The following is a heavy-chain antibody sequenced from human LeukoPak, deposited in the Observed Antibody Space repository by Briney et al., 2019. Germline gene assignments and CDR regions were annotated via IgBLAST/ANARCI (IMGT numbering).Heavy chain of an antibody. Sequence: GRSLRLSCAASGLTFSSYAMHWARQAPGKGLEWVAVISYDGSNKYYADSVKGRFTISRDNSKNTLYLQMNSLRAEDTAVYYCARGDYYDSSGYLDYWGQGTLVTVSS. V-gene: IGHV3-30*04. CDR2: ISYDGSNK. J-gene: IGHJ4*02. D-gene: IGHD3-22*01. CDR3: ARGDYYDSSGYLDY. CDR1: GLTFSSYA.